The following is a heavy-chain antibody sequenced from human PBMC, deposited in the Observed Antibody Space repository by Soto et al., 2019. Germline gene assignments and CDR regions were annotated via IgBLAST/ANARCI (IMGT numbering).Heavy chain of an antibody. J-gene: IGHJ6*02. CDR2: ISYDGSDK. CDR1: GFTYSDFA. V-gene: IGHV3-30*09. D-gene: IGHD3-22*01. Sequence: QVQLVESGGGVVQPGRSLSLSCAASGFTYSDFALHWVRQAPGKGLEWVAFISYDGSDKYYIDSVKGRFAISRDNSKDTLYLQMNSLRPGDTAVYYCARPAYHSYYAIDVWGQGTTVTVSS. CDR3: ARPAYHSYYAIDV.